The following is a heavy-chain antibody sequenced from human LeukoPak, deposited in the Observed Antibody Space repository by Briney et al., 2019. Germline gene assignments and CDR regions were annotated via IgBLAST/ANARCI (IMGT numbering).Heavy chain of an antibody. V-gene: IGHV3-20*04. J-gene: IGHJ4*02. CDR2: IYWNGGNT. D-gene: IGHD4-23*01. CDR1: GYTFDDYG. CDR3: ARKGGKYYGGLDY. Sequence: GGPLRLSCAASGYTFDDYGMRWLRHFSGKGLEWVSGIYWNGGNTGYADSVQGRFTICRDNTKNSLYLQMNSLRPEDTALYYCARKGGKYYGGLDYWGQGTLVTVSS.